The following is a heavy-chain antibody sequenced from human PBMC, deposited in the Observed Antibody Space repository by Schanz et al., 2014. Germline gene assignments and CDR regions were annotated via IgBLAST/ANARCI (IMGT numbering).Heavy chain of an antibody. CDR3: VRDSFFAFDY. CDR1: GFGFSSYS. Sequence: EVQLAESGGGLIQPGGSLRLSCAASGFGFSSYSMNWVRQAPGKGLEWVSYISGSSRTIYYADSVKGRFTMSRDNAKNSVFLQMNSLRAEDTAVYYCVRDSFFAFDYWGQGTLVTVSS. V-gene: IGHV3-48*01. D-gene: IGHD3-3*01. CDR2: ISGSSRTI. J-gene: IGHJ4*02.